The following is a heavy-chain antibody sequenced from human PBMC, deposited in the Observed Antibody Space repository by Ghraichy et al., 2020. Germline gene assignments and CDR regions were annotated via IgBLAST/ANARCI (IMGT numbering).Heavy chain of an antibody. V-gene: IGHV2-5*02. J-gene: IGHJ4*02. Sequence: QTLSLTCTFSGFSLRSSGVGVGWIRQPPGKALEWLALIYWDDDKRYSPSLKTRLTITKDTSKSQVVLTVTNVDPVDTATYYCAHRLPRGYPWDRGDFDYWGQGVLVTVSS. CDR3: AHRLPRGYPWDRGDFDY. CDR1: GFSLRSSGVG. CDR2: IYWDDDK. D-gene: IGHD3-10*01.